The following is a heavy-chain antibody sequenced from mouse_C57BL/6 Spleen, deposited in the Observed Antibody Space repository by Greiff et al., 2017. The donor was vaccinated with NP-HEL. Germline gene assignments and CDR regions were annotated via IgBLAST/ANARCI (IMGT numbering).Heavy chain of an antibody. CDR3: ARFKRLLRTADY. V-gene: IGHV1-53*01. J-gene: IGHJ2*01. D-gene: IGHD1-1*01. CDR1: GYTFTSYW. CDR2: INPSNGGT. Sequence: QVQLQQPGTELVKPGASVKLSCKASGYTFTSYWMHWVKQRPGQGLEWIGNINPSNGGTSYNEKFKSKATLTVDKSSSTAYMQLSSLTSEDSAVYCCARFKRLLRTADYWGQGTTLTVSS.